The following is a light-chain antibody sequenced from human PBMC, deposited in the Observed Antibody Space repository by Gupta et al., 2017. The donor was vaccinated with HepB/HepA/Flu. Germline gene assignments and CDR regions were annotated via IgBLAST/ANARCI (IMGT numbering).Light chain of an antibody. Sequence: DIQMTQSPSSLSASVGDRVTITFRASQSISSYLNRHQQKPCIAPKLLLYAASRVQSAVRSTFSGSASATDFTLSIRSLHPENFAPYYSQQCATNRNSFGGGTKLEIK. CDR3: QQCATNRNS. CDR1: QSISSY. J-gene: IGKJ4*01. CDR2: AAS. V-gene: IGKV1-39*01.